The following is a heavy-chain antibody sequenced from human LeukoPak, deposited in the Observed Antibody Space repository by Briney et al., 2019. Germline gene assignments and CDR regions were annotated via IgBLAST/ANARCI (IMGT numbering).Heavy chain of an antibody. D-gene: IGHD1-26*01. CDR1: RGTFSSYA. Sequence: SVKVSCKASRGTFSSYAISWVRQAPGQGLEWMGGIIPIFGTANYAQKFQGRVTITADESTSTAYMELRSLRSDDTAVYYCARDLDQYSGRFGGFGHDFWGQGTLVTVSS. J-gene: IGHJ4*02. V-gene: IGHV1-69*13. CDR2: IIPIFGTA. CDR3: ARDLDQYSGRFGGFGHDF.